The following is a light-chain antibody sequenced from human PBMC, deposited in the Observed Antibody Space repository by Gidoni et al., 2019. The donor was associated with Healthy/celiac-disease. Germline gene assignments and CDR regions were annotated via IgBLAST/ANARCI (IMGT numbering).Light chain of an antibody. CDR1: QGISSY. CDR3: QQYYNYPHT. CDR2: AAS. V-gene: IGKV1-8*01. Sequence: AIRMTQSPSSFPAATGDRGTITCRASQGISSYLAWYQQKPGKAPKLLIYAASTWQSGVPSRFSGSGSGTDFTLTISCLQSEDFAAYYCQQYYNYPHTFGQGTKLEIK. J-gene: IGKJ2*01.